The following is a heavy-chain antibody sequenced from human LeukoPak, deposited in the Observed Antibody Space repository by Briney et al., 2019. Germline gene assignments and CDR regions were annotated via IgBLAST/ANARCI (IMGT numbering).Heavy chain of an antibody. J-gene: IGHJ4*02. V-gene: IGHV1-2*02. CDR1: AYTFTGYY. Sequence: ASVKVSCKTSAYTFTGYYFHWVRQAPGQGLEWMGWINPNSGGTNYAQKFQGRVTMTRDTSISTAYMELSRLRSDDTAVYYCARAIRGAIDYWGQGTLVTVSS. CDR3: ARAIRGAIDY. CDR2: INPNSGGT. D-gene: IGHD3-10*01.